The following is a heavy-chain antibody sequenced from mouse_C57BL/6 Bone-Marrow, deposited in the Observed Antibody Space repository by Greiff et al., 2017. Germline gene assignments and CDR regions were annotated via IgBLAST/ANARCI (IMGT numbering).Heavy chain of an antibody. CDR1: GFTFSDFY. CDR2: SRNKANDYTT. Sequence: EVNVVESGGGLVQSGRSLRLSCATSGFTFSDFYMEWVRQAPGKGLEWIAASRNKANDYTTEYSASVKGRFIVSRDTSQSILYLQMNALRAEDTAIYYCARDANDYPFAYWGQGTLVTVSA. J-gene: IGHJ3*01. V-gene: IGHV7-1*01. D-gene: IGHD2-4*01. CDR3: ARDANDYPFAY.